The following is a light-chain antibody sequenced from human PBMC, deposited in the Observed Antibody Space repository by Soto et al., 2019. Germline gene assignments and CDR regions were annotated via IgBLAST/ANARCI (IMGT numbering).Light chain of an antibody. CDR3: GTWDSSLSGYV. CDR2: END. V-gene: IGLV1-51*02. Sequence: SLSASVGDRVTITCRASQSISSYLNWYQQKPGKAPKLLIYENDKRPSGIPDRFSGSTSGTSATLGITGLQTGDEADYYCGTWDSSLSGYVFATGTKVTVL. J-gene: IGLJ1*01. CDR1: SISSY.